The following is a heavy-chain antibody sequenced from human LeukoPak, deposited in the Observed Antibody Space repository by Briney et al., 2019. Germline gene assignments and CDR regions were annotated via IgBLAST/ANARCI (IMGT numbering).Heavy chain of an antibody. D-gene: IGHD1-1*01. CDR3: ARGPTISETGYFDL. Sequence: KTSETLSLTCAVYGGSFSRYYWSWIRQSPGKGLEWIAEIDHRGDTNYNPSVKSRVTISVDTSKNQFSLKVRSLSAADTAVYYCARGPTISETGYFDLWGQGTLVTVSS. V-gene: IGHV4-34*01. J-gene: IGHJ4*03. CDR1: GGSFSRYY. CDR2: IDHRGDT.